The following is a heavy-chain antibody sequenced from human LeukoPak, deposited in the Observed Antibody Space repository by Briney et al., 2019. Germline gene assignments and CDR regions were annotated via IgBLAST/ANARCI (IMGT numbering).Heavy chain of an antibody. CDR2: LYYSGST. V-gene: IGHV4-30-4*07. CDR1: GGSISSGGYS. J-gene: IGHJ2*01. Sequence: SQTLSLTCAVSGGSISSGGYSWRWIRQPPGKGLEWLGYLYYSGSTDYNPSRKSRVNISVDTSKNQFSLKLSSVTAADTAVYYCAKESNSSDNWYFDLWGRGTLVTVSS. CDR3: AKESNSSDNWYFDL. D-gene: IGHD2/OR15-2a*01.